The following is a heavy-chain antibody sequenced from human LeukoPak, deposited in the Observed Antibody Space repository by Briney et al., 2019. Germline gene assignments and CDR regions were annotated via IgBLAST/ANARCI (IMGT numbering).Heavy chain of an antibody. CDR2: INPSGGST. CDR3: ARVGPWEYYDFWSGYYYGMDV. D-gene: IGHD3-3*01. Sequence: ASVKVSCKASGYTFTSYYMHWVRQAPGQGLEWMGIINPSGGSTSYAQKFQGRVTMTRDTSTSTVYMELSSLRSEDTAVYYCARVGPWEYYDFWSGYYYGMDVWGQGTTVIVSS. J-gene: IGHJ6*02. CDR1: GYTFTSYY. V-gene: IGHV1-46*01.